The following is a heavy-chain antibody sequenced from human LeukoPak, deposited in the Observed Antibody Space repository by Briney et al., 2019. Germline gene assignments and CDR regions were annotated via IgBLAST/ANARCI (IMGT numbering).Heavy chain of an antibody. Sequence: GGSLTLSCAASGFTISNAWMSWLGQAPGKGLEWVGSIKSKTDGGTTDYPAPVKGRFTISRDDSKNTLYLQMNSLKTEDTAVYYCTTDLARTYYYDSSGYYPQYGIWGQGTMVTVSS. J-gene: IGHJ3*02. CDR2: IKSKTDGGTT. V-gene: IGHV3-15*01. D-gene: IGHD3-22*01. CDR3: TTDLARTYYYDSSGYYPQYGI. CDR1: GFTISNAW.